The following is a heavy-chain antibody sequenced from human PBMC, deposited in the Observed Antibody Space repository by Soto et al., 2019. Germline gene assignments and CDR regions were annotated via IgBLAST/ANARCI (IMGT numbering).Heavy chain of an antibody. CDR1: GYTFTSYG. V-gene: IGHV1-18*04. CDR3: ARDNTNDYVWGSYPPHLDY. CDR2: ISAYNGNT. D-gene: IGHD3-16*02. Sequence: ASVEVSCRASGYTFTSYGISWVRQAPGQGLEWMGWISAYNGNTNYAQKLQGRVTMTTDTSTSTAYVELRSLRSDDTAVYYCARDNTNDYVWGSYPPHLDYWGQGTLVTVPQ. J-gene: IGHJ4*02.